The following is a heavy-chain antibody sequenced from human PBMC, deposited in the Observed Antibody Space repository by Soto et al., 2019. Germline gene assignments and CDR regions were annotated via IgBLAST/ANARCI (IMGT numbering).Heavy chain of an antibody. CDR3: AKEGPGGGRHFYYGMDV. J-gene: IGHJ6*02. D-gene: IGHD1-26*01. CDR2: ITNDGNNE. V-gene: IGHV3-30*18. Sequence: KLVESGGGVVQPGRSLRLSCAASGFVFSDYSMHWVRQAPGKGLEWVALITNDGNNEFYRESVKGRFSISRGRSTNTVDLLMNSLRPEDTGVYYCAKEGPGGGRHFYYGMDVWGQGTTVTVSS. CDR1: GFVFSDYS.